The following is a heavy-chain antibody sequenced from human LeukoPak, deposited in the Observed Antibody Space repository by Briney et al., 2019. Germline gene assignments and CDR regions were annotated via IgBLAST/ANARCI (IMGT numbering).Heavy chain of an antibody. CDR2: IIPIFGTA. J-gene: IGHJ6*03. CDR1: GGTFSSYA. V-gene: IGHV1-69*01. Sequence: GSSVKVSCKASGGTFSSYAISWLRQAPGQGLEWMGGIIPIFGTANYAQKFQGRVTITADESTSTAYMELSSLRSEDTAVYYCARDGITMVRGVMSYYYYMDVWGKGTTVTVSS. D-gene: IGHD3-10*01. CDR3: ARDGITMVRGVMSYYYYMDV.